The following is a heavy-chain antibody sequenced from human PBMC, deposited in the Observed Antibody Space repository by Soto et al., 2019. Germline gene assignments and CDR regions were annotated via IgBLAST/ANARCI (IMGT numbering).Heavy chain of an antibody. V-gene: IGHV1-18*01. CDR2: INSYNGNT. D-gene: IGHD3-16*02. CDR3: ARAPVAVIGFAP. J-gene: IGHJ5*02. Sequence: QVQLVQSGAEVKKPGASVKVSCKASGYTFTSYGISWVRQAPGQGLEWMGWINSYNGNTNYAQKLQGRVTMTTDTSTSTAYRELRTLRSDDTPVYYCARAPVAVIGFAPGGQGTLVTVSS. CDR1: GYTFTSYG.